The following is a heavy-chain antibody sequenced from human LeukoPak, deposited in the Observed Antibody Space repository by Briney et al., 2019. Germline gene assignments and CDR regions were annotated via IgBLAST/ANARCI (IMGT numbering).Heavy chain of an antibody. D-gene: IGHD1-26*01. Sequence: KPSETLSLTCTVSGGSISSSNYYWGWIRQPPGKGLEWIGSIYYSGSTYYNPSLKSRVTISVDTSKNQFSLELSSVTAADTAVYYCAREGKIVGASFDYWGQGTLVTVSS. CDR2: IYYSGST. J-gene: IGHJ4*02. CDR1: GGSISSSNYY. V-gene: IGHV4-39*02. CDR3: AREGKIVGASFDY.